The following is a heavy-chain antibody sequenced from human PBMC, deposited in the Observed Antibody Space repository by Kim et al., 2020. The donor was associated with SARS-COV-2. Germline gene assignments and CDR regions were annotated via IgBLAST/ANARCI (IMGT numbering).Heavy chain of an antibody. CDR3: AKGWEWELRGCFYY. V-gene: IGHV3-9*01. Sequence: GGSLRLSCAASGFTFDDYAMHWVRQAPGKGLEWVAGIRCDSGSIDYADSVKGRFTISRDKAKNTLYLQMNSLRAEDTALYYCAKGWEWELRGCFYYWGQGTRLTVSS. D-gene: IGHD1-26*01. CDR2: IRCDSGSI. J-gene: IGHJ4*02. CDR1: GFTFDDYA.